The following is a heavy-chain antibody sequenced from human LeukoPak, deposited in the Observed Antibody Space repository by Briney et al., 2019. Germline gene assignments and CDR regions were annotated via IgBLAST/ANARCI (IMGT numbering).Heavy chain of an antibody. D-gene: IGHD1-26*01. CDR2: IYYTGST. CDR1: GGSISSGSYY. J-gene: IGHJ5*02. V-gene: IGHV4-61*01. CDR3: ARGGNYWPQWWFDP. Sequence: SQTLSLTCTVSGGSISSGSYYWSWIRQPPGKGLEWIGYIYYTGSTSYNPSLKSRVTMSLDASKNQFSLELNSVTPADTAVYYCARGGNYWPQWWFDPWGRGTLVSVSS.